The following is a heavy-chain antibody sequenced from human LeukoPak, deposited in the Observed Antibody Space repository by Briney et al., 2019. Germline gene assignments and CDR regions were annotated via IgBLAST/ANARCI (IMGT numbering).Heavy chain of an antibody. D-gene: IGHD1-26*01. J-gene: IGHJ3*02. Sequence: SVTVSCKASGGTFNNYAINWVRQAPGQGLEWMGGIIPIFGTTDSAQKFQDRVAFTADESTNTAYMELSSLRSEDTAVYYCVKASSGSYSGSFLNAFDIWGQGTMVTVSP. CDR2: IIPIFGTT. V-gene: IGHV1-69*13. CDR1: GGTFNNYA. CDR3: VKASSGSYSGSFLNAFDI.